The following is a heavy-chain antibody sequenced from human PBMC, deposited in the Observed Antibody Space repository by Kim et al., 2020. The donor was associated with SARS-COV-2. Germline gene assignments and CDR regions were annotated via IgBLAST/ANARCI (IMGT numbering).Heavy chain of an antibody. D-gene: IGHD6-13*01. V-gene: IGHV3-21*01. CDR3: ARITATAPFGVDV. J-gene: IGHJ6*02. Sequence: YVDSVKSRFTTSRDNAKNSLYLKMNSLRAEDTAVYYCARITATAPFGVDVWGQGTTVTVSS.